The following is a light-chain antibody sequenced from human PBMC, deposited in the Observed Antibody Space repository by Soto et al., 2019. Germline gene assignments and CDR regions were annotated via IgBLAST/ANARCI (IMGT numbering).Light chain of an antibody. CDR2: KAS. V-gene: IGKV1-5*03. Sequence: DIQMTQSPSTLSASVGDRVTIPCRASQTIDNWLAWFQQKPGKAPKLLICKASTLESGVPSRFSGSGSGTEFTLTISSLQPDDVATYYCQQYISYPWTFGQGTKVELK. CDR3: QQYISYPWT. J-gene: IGKJ1*01. CDR1: QTIDNW.